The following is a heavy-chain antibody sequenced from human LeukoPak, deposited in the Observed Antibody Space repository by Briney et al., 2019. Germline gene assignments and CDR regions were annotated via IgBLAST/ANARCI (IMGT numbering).Heavy chain of an antibody. CDR3: AKDEKRYCSGGSCLAIDY. V-gene: IGHV3-30*02. Sequence: PGGSLRLSCAASGFTFSSYGMHWVRQAPGKGLEWVAFIRYDGSNKYYADSVKGRFTISRDNSKNTLYLQMNSLRAEDTAVCYCAKDEKRYCSGGSCLAIDYWGQGTLVTVSS. CDR2: IRYDGSNK. J-gene: IGHJ4*02. CDR1: GFTFSSYG. D-gene: IGHD2-15*01.